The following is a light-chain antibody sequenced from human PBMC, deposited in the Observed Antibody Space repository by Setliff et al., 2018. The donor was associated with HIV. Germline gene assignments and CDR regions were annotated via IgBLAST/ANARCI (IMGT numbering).Light chain of an antibody. V-gene: IGLV2-8*01. CDR1: SSDVGAYYS. J-gene: IGLJ1*01. Sequence: QSALTQPPSASGSPGQSVTISCTGTSSDVGAYYSVSWYQQHPGKAPKLIIYEVSKRPSGVPDRFSGSESGNTASLTVSGLQTEDEADYYCSSYAGSNNHVVGTGTKV. CDR2: EVS. CDR3: SSYAGSNNHV.